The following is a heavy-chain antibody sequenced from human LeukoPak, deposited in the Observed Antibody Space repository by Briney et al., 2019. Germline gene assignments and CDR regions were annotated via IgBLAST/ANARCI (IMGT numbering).Heavy chain of an antibody. V-gene: IGHV1-46*01. CDR1: GYTFTSYY. CDR2: INPSGGST. D-gene: IGHD3-3*01. J-gene: IGHJ6*03. Sequence: ASVKVSCKASGYTFTSYYMHWVRQAPGQGLEWMGIINPSGGSTSYAQKFQGRVTMTRDTSTSTVYMELSSLRSEDTAVYYCARGPRGFGAPLGYYYYMDVWGKGTTVTVSS. CDR3: ARGPRGFGAPLGYYYYMDV.